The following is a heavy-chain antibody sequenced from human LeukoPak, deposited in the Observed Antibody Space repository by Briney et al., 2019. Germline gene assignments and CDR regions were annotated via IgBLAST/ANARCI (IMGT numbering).Heavy chain of an antibody. CDR1: GGSFSGYY. J-gene: IGHJ6*04. CDR3: ARGIPASDV. D-gene: IGHD2-15*01. Sequence: SETLSLTCAVYGGSFSGYYWSWIRQPPGKGLEWIGEINHSGSTNYNPSLKSRVTISVDTSKNQFSLKLSSVTAADTAVYYCARGIPASDVWGKETTVTVSS. CDR2: INHSGST. V-gene: IGHV4-34*01.